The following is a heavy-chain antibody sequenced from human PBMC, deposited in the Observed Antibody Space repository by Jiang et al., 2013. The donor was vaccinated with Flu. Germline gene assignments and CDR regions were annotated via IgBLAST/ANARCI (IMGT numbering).Heavy chain of an antibody. Sequence: GGVVQPGGSLRLSCAASGFIFSRSDMHWVRQAPGKGLEWVAFIRYHGSDKYYADSVKGRFTISRDNSKNTVYLQMNSLRAEDTAVYYCAKEYSGSYEDYYYGMDVWGQGTTVTVSS. D-gene: IGHD1-26*01. V-gene: IGHV3-30*02. CDR2: IRYHGSDK. J-gene: IGHJ6*02. CDR1: GFIFSRSD. CDR3: AKEYSGSYEDYYYGMDV.